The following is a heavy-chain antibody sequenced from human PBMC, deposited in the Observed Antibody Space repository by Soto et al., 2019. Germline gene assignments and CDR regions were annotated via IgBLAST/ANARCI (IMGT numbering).Heavy chain of an antibody. CDR2: IYATGTT. CDR3: VRDGTKTLRDWFDP. V-gene: IGHV4-4*07. J-gene: IGHJ5*02. D-gene: IGHD1-1*01. CDR1: GASISGFY. Sequence: SETLSLTCTVSGASISGFYWSWIRKSAGKGLEWIGRIYATGTTDYNPSLKSRVMMSVDTSKKQFSLKLRSVTAADTAVYYCVRDGTKTLRDWFDPWGQGISVTVLL.